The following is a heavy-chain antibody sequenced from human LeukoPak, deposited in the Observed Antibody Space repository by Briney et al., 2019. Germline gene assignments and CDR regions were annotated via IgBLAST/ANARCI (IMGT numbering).Heavy chain of an antibody. J-gene: IGHJ3*02. V-gene: IGHV1-69*04. CDR1: GGTFSSYA. Sequence: AASVKVSCKASGGTFSSYAISWVRQAPGQGLEWMGRIIPILGIANYAQKFQGRVTITADKSTSTAYMELSSLRSEDTAVYYCASLRSGPPLSHDAFDIWGQGTMVTVSS. CDR2: IIPILGIA. CDR3: ASLRSGPPLSHDAFDI.